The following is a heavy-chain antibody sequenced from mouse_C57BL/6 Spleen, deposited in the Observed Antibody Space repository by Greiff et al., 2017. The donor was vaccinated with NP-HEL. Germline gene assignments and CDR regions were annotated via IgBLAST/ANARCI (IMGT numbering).Heavy chain of an antibody. CDR2: IDPSDSYT. D-gene: IGHD1-1*01. V-gene: IGHV1-69*01. J-gene: IGHJ2*01. CDR3: ARYLTTVVATDY. Sequence: QVQLKQPGAELVMPGASVKLSCKASGYTFTSYWMHWVKQRPGQGLEWIGEIDPSDSYTNYNQKFKGKSTLTVDKSSSTAYMQLSSLTSEDSAVYYCARYLTTVVATDYWGQGTTLTVSS. CDR1: GYTFTSYW.